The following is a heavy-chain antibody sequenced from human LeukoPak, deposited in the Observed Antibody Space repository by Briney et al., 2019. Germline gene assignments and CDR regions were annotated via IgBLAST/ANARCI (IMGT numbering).Heavy chain of an antibody. V-gene: IGHV3-74*01. J-gene: IGHJ4*02. CDR2: ISSDGSST. Sequence: PGGSLRLSCAASGITFSNDWMHWVRQAPGKGLVWVSRISSDGSSTNYAESVKGRFTISRDNAKNKLYLQMSSLRAADTDVYYCAKGGGKVQDYWGQGTLVTVSS. CDR1: GITFSNDW. D-gene: IGHD4-23*01. CDR3: AKGGGKVQDY.